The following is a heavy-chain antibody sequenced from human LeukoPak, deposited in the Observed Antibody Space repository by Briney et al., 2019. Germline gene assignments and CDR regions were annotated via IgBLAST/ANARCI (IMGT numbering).Heavy chain of an antibody. J-gene: IGHJ6*02. CDR1: GFAFSSYA. CDR3: AKDLRQQWLQIWLAYGMDV. CDR2: IKGSGGSGGTT. Sequence: PGGSLRLSCAASGFAFSSYAMNWVRQAPGKGLEWVSVIKGSGGSGGTTYYADSVKGRFAISRDNSKNTLYLQMNSLRAEDTAVYYCAKDLRQQWLQIWLAYGMDVWGQGTTVTVSS. V-gene: IGHV3-23*01. D-gene: IGHD6-19*01.